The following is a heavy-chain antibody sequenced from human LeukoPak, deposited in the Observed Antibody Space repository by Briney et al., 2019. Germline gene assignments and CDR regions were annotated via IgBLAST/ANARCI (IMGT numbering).Heavy chain of an antibody. CDR1: GFTFSSYG. J-gene: IGHJ4*02. CDR3: AKEGGYSSSPFDY. D-gene: IGHD6-6*01. CDR2: ISYDGSNK. Sequence: GGSLRLSCAASGFTFSSYGMHWVRQAPGKGLEWVAVISYDGSNKYYADSVKGRFTISRDNSKNTLYLQMNSLRAEDTAVYHCAKEGGYSSSPFDYWGQGTLVTVSS. V-gene: IGHV3-30*18.